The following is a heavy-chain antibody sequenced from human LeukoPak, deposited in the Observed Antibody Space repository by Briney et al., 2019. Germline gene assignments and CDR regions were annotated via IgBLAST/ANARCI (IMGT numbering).Heavy chain of an antibody. CDR2: IDGTGFST. Sequence: GGSLRLSCATSGFIFDISAMTWVRQAPGKGLEWVSTIDGTGFSTFYPDSVKGRFTVSRDKSRNTVFLQLSSPRVDDTAIYFCAKARGYSFGSLEHWGPGTLVTVSS. V-gene: IGHV3-23*01. CDR1: GFIFDISA. CDR3: AKARGYSFGSLEH. J-gene: IGHJ4*02. D-gene: IGHD5-18*01.